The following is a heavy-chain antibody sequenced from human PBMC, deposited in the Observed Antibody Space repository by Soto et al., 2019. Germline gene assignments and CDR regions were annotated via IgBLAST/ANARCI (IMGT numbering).Heavy chain of an antibody. Sequence: LKISCKGSGYSFTSYWISWVRQMPGKGLEWMGRIDPSDSYTNYSPSFQGHVTISADKSISTAYLQWSSLKASDTAMYYCARIGSSSWYYGMDVWGQGTTVTVSS. V-gene: IGHV5-10-1*01. CDR1: GYSFTSYW. J-gene: IGHJ6*02. CDR3: ARIGSSSWYYGMDV. CDR2: IDPSDSYT. D-gene: IGHD6-13*01.